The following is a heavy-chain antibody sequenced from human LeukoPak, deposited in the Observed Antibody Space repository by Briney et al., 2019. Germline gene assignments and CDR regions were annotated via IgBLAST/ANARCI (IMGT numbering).Heavy chain of an antibody. V-gene: IGHV4/OR15-8*01. CDR3: ARVSYDILTAFDY. Sequence: SETLSLTCGVSGGSISTTNWWSWLRQPPGKGLEWIGEIFHSGLTNYNPSLKSRVTISIDISKNQFSLKLTSVTAADTAVYYCARVSYDILTAFDYWGQGTLVTVSS. CDR2: IFHSGLT. J-gene: IGHJ4*02. D-gene: IGHD3-9*01. CDR1: GGSISTTNW.